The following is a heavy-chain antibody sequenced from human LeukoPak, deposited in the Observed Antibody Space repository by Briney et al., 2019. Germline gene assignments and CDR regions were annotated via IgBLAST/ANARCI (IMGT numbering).Heavy chain of an antibody. CDR1: GFTVSSNY. CDR3: ARDDSSGYHYRFDY. Sequence: PGGSLRLSCAASGFTVSSNYMSWVRQAPGKGLEWVSVIYSGGSTYYADSVKGRFTISRDKSKNTLYLQMNSLRAEDTAVYYCARDDSSGYHYRFDYWGQGTLATVSS. CDR2: IYSGGST. V-gene: IGHV3-66*02. J-gene: IGHJ4*02. D-gene: IGHD3-22*01.